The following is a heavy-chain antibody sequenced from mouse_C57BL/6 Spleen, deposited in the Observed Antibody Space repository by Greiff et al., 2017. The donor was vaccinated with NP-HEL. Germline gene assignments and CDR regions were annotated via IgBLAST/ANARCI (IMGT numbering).Heavy chain of an antibody. J-gene: IGHJ4*01. D-gene: IGHD4-1*01. V-gene: IGHV5-17*01. CDR3: ARAGTHYAMDY. CDR1: GFTFSDYG. CDR2: ISSGSSTI. Sequence: EVQVVESGGGLVKPGGSLKLSCAASGFTFSDYGMHWVRQAPEKGLEWVAYISSGSSTIYYADTVKGRFTISRDNAKNTLFLQMTSLRSEDTAMYYCARAGTHYAMDYWGQGTSVTVSS.